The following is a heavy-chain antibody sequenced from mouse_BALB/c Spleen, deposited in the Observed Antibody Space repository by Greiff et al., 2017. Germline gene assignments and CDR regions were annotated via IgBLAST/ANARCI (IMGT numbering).Heavy chain of an antibody. CDR3: ARSEDLYAMDY. V-gene: IGHV3-2*02. J-gene: IGHJ4*01. CDR2: ISYSGST. Sequence: EVQLQESGPGLVKPSQSLSLTCTVTGYSITSDYAWNWIRQFPGNKLEWMGYISYSGSTSYNPSLKSRISITRDTSKNQFFLQLNSVTTEDTATYYCARSEDLYAMDYWGQGTSVTVSS. CDR1: GYSITSDYA.